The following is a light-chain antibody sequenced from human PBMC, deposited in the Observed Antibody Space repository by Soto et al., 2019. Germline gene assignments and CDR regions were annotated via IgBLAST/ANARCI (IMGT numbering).Light chain of an antibody. CDR3: QHTHAHPT. V-gene: IGKV2-28*01. CDR2: LGS. CDR1: QSLLHNNGYNY. Sequence: DIVMTQSPLSLPFTPGEPASISCRSNQSLLHNNGYNYLDWYMQKPGQSPQLLIYLGSNRASGVPDRCSGSAAGSDFTITINNVQPEDFATYSCQHTHAHPTCGQGTKGDIK. J-gene: IGKJ1*01.